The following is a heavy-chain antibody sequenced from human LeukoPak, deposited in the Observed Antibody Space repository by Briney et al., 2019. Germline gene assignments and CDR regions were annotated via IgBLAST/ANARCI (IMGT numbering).Heavy chain of an antibody. CDR2: MYDSEKT. V-gene: IGHV4-59*11. CDR3: ATIKRGSIYGYFDF. CDR1: GVSITSHY. Sequence: SETLSLTCTVSGVSITSHYWSWIRQLPGKGLEWIGYMYDSEKTRDNLSFKSRSTLSADISKNQFSLRLSSVTAEDTAVYYCATIKRGSIYGYFDFWGQGILVTVSS. D-gene: IGHD5-18*01. J-gene: IGHJ4*02.